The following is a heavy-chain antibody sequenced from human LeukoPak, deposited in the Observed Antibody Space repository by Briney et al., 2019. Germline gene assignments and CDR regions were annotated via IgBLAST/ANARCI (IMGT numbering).Heavy chain of an antibody. CDR2: IYYSGST. D-gene: IGHD3-3*01. Sequence: SETLSLTCTVSGGSVSSGSYYWSWIRQPPGKGLEWIGYIYYSGSTNYNSSLQSRITISVDTSKNQFSLKLTSVTAADTAVYYCASDRSGLSFCFWGQGTLVTVSP. CDR1: GGSVSSGSYY. V-gene: IGHV4-61*01. CDR3: ASDRSGLSFCF. J-gene: IGHJ4*02.